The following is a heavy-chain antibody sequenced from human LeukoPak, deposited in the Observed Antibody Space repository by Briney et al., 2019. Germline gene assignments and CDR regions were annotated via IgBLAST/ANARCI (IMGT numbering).Heavy chain of an antibody. CDR1: GGSISSGDYY. V-gene: IGHV4-30-4*01. Sequence: PSETLSLTCTVSGGSISSGDYYWSWIRQPPGKGLEWIGYIYYSGSTYYNLSLKSRVTISVDTSKNQFSLKLSSVTAADTAVYYCARASFSSSWRNNWFDPWGQGTLVTVSS. CDR2: IYYSGST. D-gene: IGHD6-13*01. J-gene: IGHJ5*02. CDR3: ARASFSSSWRNNWFDP.